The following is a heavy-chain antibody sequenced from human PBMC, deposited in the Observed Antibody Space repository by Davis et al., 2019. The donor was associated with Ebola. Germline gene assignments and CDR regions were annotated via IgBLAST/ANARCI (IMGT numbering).Heavy chain of an antibody. V-gene: IGHV3-11*01. CDR1: GFTFSDYY. CDR3: AREEALQVMLY. CDR2: ISSSGSTK. D-gene: IGHD2-21*01. Sequence: GGSLRLSCAASGFTFSDYYMSWIRQAPGKGLEWVSHISSSGSTKYYANSVKGRFTVSRDNTKDSLYLQIESLRAEDTAVYYCAREEALQVMLYWGQGTLVTVSS. J-gene: IGHJ4*02.